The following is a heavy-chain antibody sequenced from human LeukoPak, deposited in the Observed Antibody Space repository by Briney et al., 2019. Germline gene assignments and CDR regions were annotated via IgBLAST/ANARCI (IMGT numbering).Heavy chain of an antibody. CDR3: ARVLYYYDSSGYYLWGFDI. V-gene: IGHV4-61*02. Sequence: PSETLSLTCNVSGGSINSGSYYWSWIRQPAGKGLEWIGRIYTSGSTNYNPSLKSRVTISVDTSKNQFSLKLSSVTAADTAVYYCARVLYYYDSSGYYLWGFDIWGQGTMVTVSS. D-gene: IGHD3-22*01. CDR2: IYTSGST. CDR1: GGSINSGSYY. J-gene: IGHJ3*02.